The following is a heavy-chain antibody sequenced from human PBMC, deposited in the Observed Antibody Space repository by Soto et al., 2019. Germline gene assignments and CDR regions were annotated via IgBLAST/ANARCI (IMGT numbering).Heavy chain of an antibody. CDR2: IYSGGST. J-gene: IGHJ6*03. Sequence: GGSLRLSCAASGFTVSSNYMSWVRQAPGKGLEWVSVIYSGGSTYYADSVKGRFTISRDNSKNTLYLQMNSLRAEDTAVYYCARERASYGLQDRDYYYMDVWGKGTTVTVSS. CDR3: ARERASYGLQDRDYYYMDV. D-gene: IGHD5-18*01. V-gene: IGHV3-66*01. CDR1: GFTVSSNY.